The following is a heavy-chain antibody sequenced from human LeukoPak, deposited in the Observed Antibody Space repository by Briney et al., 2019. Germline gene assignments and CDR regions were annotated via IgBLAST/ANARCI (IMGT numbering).Heavy chain of an antibody. CDR3: ARGSGYCSGTSCYVDY. V-gene: IGHV3-48*01. J-gene: IGHJ4*02. D-gene: IGHD2-2*01. CDR2: LTSSCSII. CDR1: GFTFSSYS. Sequence: RGSLRLSCAASGFTFSSYSMYWVRQASGKGLEWVSYLTSSCSIISYADSVKGRLTISRDNARNSLYLQMNSLRAEDTAVYYCARGSGYCSGTSCYVDYWGQGTLVTVSS.